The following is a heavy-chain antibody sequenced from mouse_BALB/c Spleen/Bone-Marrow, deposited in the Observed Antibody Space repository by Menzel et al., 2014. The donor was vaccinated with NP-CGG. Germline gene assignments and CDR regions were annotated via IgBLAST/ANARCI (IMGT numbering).Heavy chain of an antibody. Sequence: EVMLVESGGGLVQPGGSRKLSCAASGFTFSSFGMHWVRQAPEKGLEWVAYISSGSSIIYYADTVKGRFTISRDNPKNTLFLQMTSLRSEDTAMYYCARSRSSGYPHHYAMDYWGQGTSVTVSS. V-gene: IGHV5-17*02. CDR2: ISSGSSII. CDR1: GFTFSSFG. J-gene: IGHJ4*01. D-gene: IGHD3-1*01. CDR3: ARSRSSGYPHHYAMDY.